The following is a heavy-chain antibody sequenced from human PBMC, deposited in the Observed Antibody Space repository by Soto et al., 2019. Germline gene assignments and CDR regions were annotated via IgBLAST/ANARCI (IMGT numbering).Heavy chain of an antibody. V-gene: IGHV3-30-3*01. J-gene: IGHJ6*02. CDR2: ISYDGSNK. Sequence: ESGGGVVQPGRSLRLSCAASGFTFSSYAMHWVRQAPGKGLEWVAVISYDGSNKYYADSVKGRFTISRDNSKNTLYLQMNSLRGEDTAVYYCADAGVRGVTPYYGMDVWGQGTTVTVSS. CDR1: GFTFSSYA. CDR3: ADAGVRGVTPYYGMDV. D-gene: IGHD3-10*01.